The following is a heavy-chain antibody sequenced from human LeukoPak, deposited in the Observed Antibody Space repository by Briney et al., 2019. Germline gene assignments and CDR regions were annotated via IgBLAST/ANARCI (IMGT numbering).Heavy chain of an antibody. CDR3: ARNELRSYGLVHY. D-gene: IGHD1-26*01. V-gene: IGHV4-59*10. Sequence: PSETLSLTCAVYGGSFSGYYWSWIRQSAGKGLEWIGRISTSGSTDYNPSLRSRVTMSVDTSRNQFSLTLTSMTAADTAVYYCARNELRSYGLVHYWGQGTLVTVSS. CDR1: GGSFSGYY. CDR2: ISTSGST. J-gene: IGHJ4*02.